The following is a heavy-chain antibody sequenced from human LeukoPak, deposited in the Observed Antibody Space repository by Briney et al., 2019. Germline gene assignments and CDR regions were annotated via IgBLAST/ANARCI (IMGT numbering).Heavy chain of an antibody. D-gene: IGHD2-2*01. J-gene: IGHJ4*02. CDR2: ISFDGNEK. CDR1: VCIVSGPS. CDR3: ARVQLENSDMTRCYVFDS. Sequence: GGSLRLSCAASVCIVSGPSMQWVGQAPGKGLEWVAVISFDGNEKYYADSVKGRFTISRDISTNTLSLEMNSLTPKHAAAYYCARVQLENSDMTRCYVFDSWGQGTLVTVSS. V-gene: IGHV3-30*04.